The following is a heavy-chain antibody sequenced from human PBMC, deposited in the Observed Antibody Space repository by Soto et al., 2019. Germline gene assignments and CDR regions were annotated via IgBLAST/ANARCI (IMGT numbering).Heavy chain of an antibody. V-gene: IGHV4-30-4*01. CDR2: IYYSGSA. CDR3: ARARGSHDSSGYIDY. Sequence: SETLSLTCTVSGGSISSGDYYWSWIRQPPGKGLEWIGNIYYSGSAYYNSSLKSRVTISVDTSKDQFSLKLSSMTAADTAVYYCARARGSHDSSGYIDYWGQGTLVTVS. D-gene: IGHD3-22*01. CDR1: GGSISSGDYY. J-gene: IGHJ4*02.